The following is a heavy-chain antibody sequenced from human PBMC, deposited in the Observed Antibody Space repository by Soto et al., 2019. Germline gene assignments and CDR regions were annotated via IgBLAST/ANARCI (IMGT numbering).Heavy chain of an antibody. CDR1: GYTFTSYA. CDR2: INAGNGNT. V-gene: IGHV1-3*01. D-gene: IGHD3-10*01. CDR3: ARARNVLLWFGELSDWFDP. J-gene: IGHJ5*02. Sequence: QVQLVQSGAEVKKPGASVKVSCKASGYTFTSYAMHWVRQAPGQRLEWMGWINAGNGNTKYSQKFQGRVTITSDTSASTAYMELSSLRSEDTAVYYCARARNVLLWFGELSDWFDPWGQGTLVTVSS.